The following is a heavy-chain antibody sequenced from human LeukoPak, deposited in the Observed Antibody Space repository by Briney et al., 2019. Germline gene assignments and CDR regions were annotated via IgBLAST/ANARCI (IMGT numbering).Heavy chain of an antibody. CDR1: GGSISSYY. D-gene: IGHD6-13*01. J-gene: IGHJ5*02. V-gene: IGHV4-4*07. CDR3: AREELMTAAAPPWFDP. Sequence: SETLSLTCTVSGGSISSYYWSWIRQPPGKGLEWIGRIYSSGSTNYNPSLKSRVTMSIDTSKNQFSLKLSSVTAADTAVYYCAREELMTAAAPPWFDPWGQGTLVTVSS. CDR2: IYSSGST.